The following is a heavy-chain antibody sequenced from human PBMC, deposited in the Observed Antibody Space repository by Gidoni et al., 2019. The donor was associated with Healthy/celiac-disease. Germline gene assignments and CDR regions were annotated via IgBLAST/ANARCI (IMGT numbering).Heavy chain of an antibody. CDR2: IYSGGST. V-gene: IGHV3-66*01. CDR3: ARASGEAYYGMDV. CDR1: GFTVSSNY. D-gene: IGHD3-10*01. Sequence: EVQLVESGGGLVQPGGSLRLSCAASGFTVSSNYMSWVRQAPGKGLEWVSVIYSGGSTYYADSVKGRFTISRDNSKNTLYLQMNSLRAEDTAVYYCARASGEAYYGMDVWGQGTTVTVSS. J-gene: IGHJ6*02.